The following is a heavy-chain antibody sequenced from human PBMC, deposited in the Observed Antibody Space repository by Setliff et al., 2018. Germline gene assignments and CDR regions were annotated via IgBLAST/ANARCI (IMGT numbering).Heavy chain of an antibody. J-gene: IGHJ4*02. CDR3: ARERGDTIFGVVTEMGY. CDR1: GFTFSSYS. CDR2: ISSSSSYI. D-gene: IGHD3-3*01. V-gene: IGHV3-21*01. Sequence: GSLRLSCAASGFTFSSYSMNWVRQAPGEGLEWVSSISSSSSYIYYADSVKGRFTISRDNAKNSLYLQMNSLRAEDTAVYYCARERGDTIFGVVTEMGYWGQGTLVTVSS.